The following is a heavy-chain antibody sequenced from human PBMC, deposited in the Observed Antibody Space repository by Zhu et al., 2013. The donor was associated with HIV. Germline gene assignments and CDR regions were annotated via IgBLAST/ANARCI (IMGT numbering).Heavy chain of an antibody. J-gene: IGHJ4*02. CDR2: IDPSGGST. Sequence: QLVQSGAEVKKPGASVKVSCKASGNTFTSYYLHWVRQAPGQGLEWMGIIDPSGGSTSYAEKFQGRVTMTRDTSTSTVYMELSSLRSQDTAVYYCAKYCSGGXCYGYWGQGTLVTVSS. CDR3: AKYCSGGXCYGY. CDR1: GNTFTSYY. V-gene: IGHV1-46*01. D-gene: IGHD2-15*01.